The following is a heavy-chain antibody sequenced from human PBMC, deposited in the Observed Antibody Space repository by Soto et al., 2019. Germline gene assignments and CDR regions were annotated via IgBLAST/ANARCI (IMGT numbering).Heavy chain of an antibody. Sequence: QPGGSLRLSCAASGFTFSSYDMHWVRQATGKGLEWVSAIGTAGDTYYPGSVKGRFTISRENAKNSLYLQMNSLRAGDTAVYYCARARTLAATGARTFKYYYYGMDVWGQGTTVTVSS. CDR1: GFTFSSYD. V-gene: IGHV3-13*01. D-gene: IGHD6-25*01. CDR3: ARARTLAATGARTFKYYYYGMDV. J-gene: IGHJ6*02. CDR2: IGTAGDT.